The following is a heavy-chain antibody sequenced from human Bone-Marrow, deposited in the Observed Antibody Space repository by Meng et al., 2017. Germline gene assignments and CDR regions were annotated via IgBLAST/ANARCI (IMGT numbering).Heavy chain of an antibody. D-gene: IGHD3-10*01. V-gene: IGHV3-30*04. Sequence: GGSLRLSCTASGFTFNKFAMHWVRQAPGEGLEWVALISYDGNNKYYGDSVKGRFTISRDNSKNKLYLQLSSLRPDDTATYYCARETGGGYYGSGNGLDYWGQGTLVTVSS. CDR1: GFTFNKFA. J-gene: IGHJ4*02. CDR2: ISYDGNNK. CDR3: ARETGGGYYGSGNGLDY.